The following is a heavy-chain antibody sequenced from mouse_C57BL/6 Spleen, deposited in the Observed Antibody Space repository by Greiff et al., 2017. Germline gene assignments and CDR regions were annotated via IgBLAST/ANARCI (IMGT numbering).Heavy chain of an antibody. CDR1: GYTFTDYN. V-gene: IGHV1-22*01. J-gene: IGHJ2*01. CDR3: ASYLVLGVVDYFDY. CDR2: INPNNGGT. Sequence: EVQLQQSGPELVKPGASVKMSCKASGYTFTDYNMHWVKQSHGKSLEWIGYINPNNGGTSYNQKFKGKATLTVNKSSSTAYMELRSLTSEEPAVYYCASYLVLGVVDYFDYWGQGTTLTVSS. D-gene: IGHD1-1*01.